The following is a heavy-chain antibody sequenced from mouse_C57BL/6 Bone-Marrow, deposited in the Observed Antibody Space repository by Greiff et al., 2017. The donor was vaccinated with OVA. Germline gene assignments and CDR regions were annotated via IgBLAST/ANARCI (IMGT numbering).Heavy chain of an antibody. D-gene: IGHD1-1*01. CDR2: INPSTGYT. Sequence: VKLMESGAELAKPGASVKMSCKASGYTFINYWILWVKQRPGQGLEWIGYINPSTGYTEYNQNFKDKATLTADKSSSTAYMQLSSLTSEDSAVYYCARRGLRWDFDYWGQGTTLTGSS. V-gene: IGHV1-7*01. J-gene: IGHJ2*01. CDR3: ARRGLRWDFDY. CDR1: GYTFINYW.